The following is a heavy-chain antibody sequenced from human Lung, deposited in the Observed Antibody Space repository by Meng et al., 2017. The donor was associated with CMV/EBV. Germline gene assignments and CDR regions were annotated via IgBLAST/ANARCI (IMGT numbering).Heavy chain of an antibody. CDR3: AKDTGFLEWLGSRNYYYGMDV. CDR1: GFTFSSYA. Sequence: GGSPRLXXAASGFTFSSYAVSWVRQAPGKGLEWVSAISGSGGSTYYADSVKGRFTISRDNSKNTLYLQMNSLRAEDTAVYYCAKDTGFLEWLGSRNYYYGMDVWGQGXTVTVSS. V-gene: IGHV3-23*01. D-gene: IGHD3-3*01. CDR2: ISGSGGST. J-gene: IGHJ6*02.